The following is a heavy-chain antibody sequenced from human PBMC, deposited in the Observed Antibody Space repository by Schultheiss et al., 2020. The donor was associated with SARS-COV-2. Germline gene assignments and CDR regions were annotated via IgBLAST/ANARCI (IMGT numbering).Heavy chain of an antibody. Sequence: GGSLRLSCAASGFTVTTTYMSWVRQAPGKGLEWVSSISSSSSYIYYADSVKGRFTISRDNAKNSLYLQMNSLGAEDTAVYYCAKGDGDRVVLVAVDYWGQGTLVTVSS. CDR3: AKGDGDRVVLVAVDY. CDR1: GFTVTTTY. J-gene: IGHJ4*02. CDR2: ISSSSSYI. V-gene: IGHV3-21*04. D-gene: IGHD2-15*01.